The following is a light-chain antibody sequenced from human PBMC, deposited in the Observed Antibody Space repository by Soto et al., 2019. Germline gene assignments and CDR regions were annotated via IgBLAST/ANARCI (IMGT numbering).Light chain of an antibody. CDR1: SGSVSTNYY. CDR2: RTN. Sequence: QTVVTQEPSFSVSPGGTVTLTCGLNSGSVSTNYYPAWYQQTPGQAPRALIYRTNTRSSGVPDRFSGSILGNKAALTISGAQADDESDYYCVLYISGGTWVFGGGTKLTVL. CDR3: VLYISGGTWV. J-gene: IGLJ3*02. V-gene: IGLV8-61*01.